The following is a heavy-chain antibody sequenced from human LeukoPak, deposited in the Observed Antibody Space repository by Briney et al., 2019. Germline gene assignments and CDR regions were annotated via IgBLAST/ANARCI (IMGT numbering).Heavy chain of an antibody. D-gene: IGHD6-13*01. V-gene: IGHV4-59*01. Sequence: SETLSLTRIVSGGFIRRYYWSWIRQPPGKGLEWIGYIYYSGSTNYNPSLQCRVALSVDMSRNQFSLKLSSVTAADTAVYYCARDGIRWSNGIFDYWGQGILVTASS. CDR2: IYYSGST. CDR3: ARDGIRWSNGIFDY. J-gene: IGHJ4*02. CDR1: GGFIRRYY.